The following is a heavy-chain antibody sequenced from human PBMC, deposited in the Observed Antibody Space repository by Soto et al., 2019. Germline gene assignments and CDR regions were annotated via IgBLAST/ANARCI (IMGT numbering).Heavy chain of an antibody. J-gene: IGHJ5*02. CDR2: INHSGGT. CDR1: GGSFSGHP. CDR3: ARGSMIFGVVALSNWFDP. V-gene: IGHV4-34*01. Sequence: ETLSLTCGVNGGSFSGHPWNWIRQAPGKGLEWIGEINHSGGTNYNPSLKSRVSISLDSFKNQFSLKMTSVTSADTAVYYCARGSMIFGVVALSNWFDPWGQGTLVTVSS. D-gene: IGHD3-3*01.